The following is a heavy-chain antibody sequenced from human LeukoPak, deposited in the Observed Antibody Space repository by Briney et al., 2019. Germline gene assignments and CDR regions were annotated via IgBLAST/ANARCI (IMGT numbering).Heavy chain of an antibody. CDR2: INQDESTK. CDR3: TRDFAFQQFDY. Sequence: GGSLRLSCTATGVNFTNSCMTWGPQAPGKGPERLANINQDESTKNYVEYVKGRFIISRDNAKNSVYLQMNSLRAEDTAVYYCTRDFAFQQFDYWGQGTLVTVSP. J-gene: IGHJ4*02. D-gene: IGHD1/OR15-1a*01. CDR1: GVNFTNSC. V-gene: IGHV3-7*01.